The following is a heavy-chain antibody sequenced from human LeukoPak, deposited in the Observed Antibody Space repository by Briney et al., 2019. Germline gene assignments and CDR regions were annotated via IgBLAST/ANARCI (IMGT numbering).Heavy chain of an antibody. CDR1: GYTFTGYY. CDR2: INPNSGGT. D-gene: IGHD3-9*01. J-gene: IGHJ4*02. Sequence: ASAKVSCKASGYTFTGYYMHWVRQAPGQGLEWMGWINPNSGGTNYAQKFQGRVTMTRDTSISTAYMELSRLRSDDTAVYYCARDLLGYFDWLSTDYWGQGTLVTVSS. CDR3: ARDLLGYFDWLSTDY. V-gene: IGHV1-2*02.